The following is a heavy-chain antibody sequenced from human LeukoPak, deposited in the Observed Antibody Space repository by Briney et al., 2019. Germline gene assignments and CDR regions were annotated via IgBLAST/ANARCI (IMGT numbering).Heavy chain of an antibody. J-gene: IGHJ4*02. CDR2: IKYDGSEK. V-gene: IGHV3-7*01. CDR1: GFTLSYW. D-gene: IGHD6-13*01. CDR3: ARDIAAPGLFFDY. Sequence: GGSLRLSCAASGFTLSYWMSWVRQAPGKGLEWGANIKYDGSEKDYVDSVKGRFTISRDNAKNSLYLQKNSLRAEDTAVYYCARDIAAPGLFFDYWGQGTLVTVSS.